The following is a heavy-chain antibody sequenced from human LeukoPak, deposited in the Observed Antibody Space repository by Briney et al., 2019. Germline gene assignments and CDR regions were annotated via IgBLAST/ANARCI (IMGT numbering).Heavy chain of an antibody. D-gene: IGHD3-10*01. J-gene: IGHJ4*02. CDR3: ARAVWFGELLTGSLDY. V-gene: IGHV4-61*09. CDR2: IYTSGST. CDR1: GVSISSSSYY. Sequence: PSETLSLTCNVSGVSISSSSYYWGWIRQPPGKGLEWIGHIYTSGSTNYDPSLKIRVTISVDTSKNQFSLKLSSVTAADTAVYYCARAVWFGELLTGSLDYWGQGTLVTVSS.